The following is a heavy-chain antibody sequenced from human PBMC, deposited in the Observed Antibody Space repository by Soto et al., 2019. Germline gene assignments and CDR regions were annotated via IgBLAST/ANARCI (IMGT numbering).Heavy chain of an antibody. J-gene: IGHJ5*02. V-gene: IGHV1-18*04. CDR1: GYSFSTNG. CDR3: ATDKGDFTFGP. CDR2: ISANTGDT. D-gene: IGHD3-3*01. Sequence: QVQLARSGAEVKKPGASVTVSCKASGYSFSTNGVSWVRQAPGQGLEWMGWISANTGDTLYAEKFEDRITLTADTPTTTAYMELRSLRPDDTATYFCATDKGDFTFGPWGQGTLITVSS.